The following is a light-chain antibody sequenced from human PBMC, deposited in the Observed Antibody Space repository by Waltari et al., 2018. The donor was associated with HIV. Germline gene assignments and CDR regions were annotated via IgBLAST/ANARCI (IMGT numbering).Light chain of an antibody. J-gene: IGLJ2*01. CDR2: KDS. V-gene: IGLV3-21*02. CDR3: QVWDPNGDPPVI. CDR1: DIGSKT. Sequence: SYVLTQPPSVSVAPGQTASLTCGGTDIGSKTVHWYQQKPGQAPVVVVYKDSARPSGIPERLSGSNSGNTATLTISRVEAGDEADYYCQVWDPNGDPPVIFGGKTKLTVL.